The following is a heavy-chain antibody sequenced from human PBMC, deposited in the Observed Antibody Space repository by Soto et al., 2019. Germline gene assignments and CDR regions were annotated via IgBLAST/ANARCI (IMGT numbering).Heavy chain of an antibody. CDR2: IIGSGFTT. D-gene: IGHD5-12*01. J-gene: IGHJ4*01. CDR1: GFTLSTYA. Sequence: GGSLRVSWAASGFTLSTYAMSWVRQAPGKGLEWVSAIIGSGFTTYYADSVRGRFTISRDSSKNTLYLQVNSLRAEDTAIYYCAKEGGSERYYFDYW. V-gene: IGHV3-23*01. CDR3: AKEGGSERYYFDY.